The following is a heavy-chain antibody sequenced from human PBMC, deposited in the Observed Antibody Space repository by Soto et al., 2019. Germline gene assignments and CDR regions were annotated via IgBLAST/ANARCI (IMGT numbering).Heavy chain of an antibody. CDR3: ARGIGGWFGVAYYYGMDV. CDR1: GYTFTSYG. J-gene: IGHJ6*02. D-gene: IGHD3-10*01. CDR2: ISPYNGNT. V-gene: IGHV1-18*01. Sequence: SVKVSCKASGYTFTSYGISWVRQAPGQGLEWMGWISPYNGNTNYAQKLQGRVTMTTDTSTSTAYMDLRSLRSDDTAVYYCARGIGGWFGVAYYYGMDVWGQGTTVTV.